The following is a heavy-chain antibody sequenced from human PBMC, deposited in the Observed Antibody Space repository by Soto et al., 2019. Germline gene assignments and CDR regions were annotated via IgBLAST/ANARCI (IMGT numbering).Heavy chain of an antibody. CDR3: ARRVSSGYSTDYYGMDV. D-gene: IGHD3-22*01. CDR2: IIPIFGTA. Sequence: QVQLVQSGAEVKKPGSSVKVSCKASGGTFSSYAISWVRQAPGQGLEWMGGIIPIFGTANYAQKFQGRVTITADESTSTADMELSSLRSEDTAVYYCARRVSSGYSTDYYGMDVWGQGTTVTVSS. J-gene: IGHJ6*02. CDR1: GGTFSSYA. V-gene: IGHV1-69*01.